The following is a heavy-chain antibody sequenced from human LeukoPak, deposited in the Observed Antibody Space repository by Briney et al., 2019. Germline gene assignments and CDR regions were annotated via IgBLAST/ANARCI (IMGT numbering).Heavy chain of an antibody. D-gene: IGHD6-19*01. Sequence: GGSLRLSCAASGFPFSNAWMSWVRQPPGKGLEWVGRIKSKTDGGTTDYAGPVTGRFTISRGDSKNTLFLQMNSLKIEDTAVYFCATDRSVAGTAFDYWGQGTVVTVSS. CDR2: IKSKTDGGTT. V-gene: IGHV3-15*01. CDR1: GFPFSNAW. CDR3: ATDRSVAGTAFDY. J-gene: IGHJ4*02.